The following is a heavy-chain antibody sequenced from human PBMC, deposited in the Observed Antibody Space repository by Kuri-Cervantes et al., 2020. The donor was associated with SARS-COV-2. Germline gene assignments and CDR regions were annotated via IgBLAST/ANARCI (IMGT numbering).Heavy chain of an antibody. CDR1: GFTFGDYA. Sequence: GESLKISCTASGFTFGDYAMSWVRQAPGKGLEWVGFIRSKAYGGTTDYAAPVKGRFTISRDDSKNTLYLQMNSLKTEDTAVYYCTTDLPITIFGVVYYYYYMDVWGKGTAVTVSS. CDR3: TTDLPITIFGVVYYYYYMDV. D-gene: IGHD3-3*01. V-gene: IGHV3-49*04. J-gene: IGHJ6*03. CDR2: IRSKAYGGTT.